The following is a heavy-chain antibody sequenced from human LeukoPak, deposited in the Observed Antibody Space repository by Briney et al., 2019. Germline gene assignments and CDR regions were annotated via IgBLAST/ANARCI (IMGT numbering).Heavy chain of an antibody. CDR1: GGSISGYY. V-gene: IGHV4-59*01. J-gene: IGHJ3*01. Sequence: SETLSLTCTVSGGSISGYYWSWIRQPPGKGLEWIGNIYYGGSTDYNPSLKSRVTISVATSKNQFSLRLSSVTAADTALYYCAWFTLVTRDESFDVWGQGTMVTVSS. D-gene: IGHD7-27*01. CDR3: AWFTLVTRDESFDV. CDR2: IYYGGST.